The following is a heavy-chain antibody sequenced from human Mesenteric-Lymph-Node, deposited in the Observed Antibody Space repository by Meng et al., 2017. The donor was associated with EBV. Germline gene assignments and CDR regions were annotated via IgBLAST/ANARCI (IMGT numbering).Heavy chain of an antibody. J-gene: IGHJ5*02. Sequence: QVQRQGSGPGMCKPSGPLSLPCAVLGVSISSNNWWSWVRQPPGKGLEWIGEIYHSGSTNSNPSLKGRVTISVDKSKNQFSLKMSSVTAAYTAVYYCATLHYDGSGYYFGSWFDPWGQGTLVTVSS. CDR3: ATLHYDGSGYYFGSWFDP. CDR1: GVSISSNNW. D-gene: IGHD3-22*01. V-gene: IGHV4-4*02. CDR2: IYHSGST.